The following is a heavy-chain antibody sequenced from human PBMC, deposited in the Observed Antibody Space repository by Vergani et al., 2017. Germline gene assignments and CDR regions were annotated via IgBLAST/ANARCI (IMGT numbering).Heavy chain of an antibody. Sequence: EVQLVESGGGLVKPGGSLRLSCAASGFTFSNAWMSWVRQAPGKGLEWVGRIKSKTDGGTTDYAAPVKGRFTISRDNAKNSLYLQMNSLRAEDTAVYYCARVFLEWSPPYYYYYGMDVWGQGTTVTVSS. CDR1: GFTFSNAW. V-gene: IGHV3-15*01. CDR2: IKSKTDGGTT. D-gene: IGHD3-3*01. CDR3: ARVFLEWSPPYYYYYGMDV. J-gene: IGHJ6*02.